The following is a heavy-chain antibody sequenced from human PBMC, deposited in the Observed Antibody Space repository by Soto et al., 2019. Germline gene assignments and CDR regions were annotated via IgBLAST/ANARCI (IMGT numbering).Heavy chain of an antibody. J-gene: IGHJ5*02. CDR2: MNPNSGNT. CDR1: GYTFTSYD. CDR3: ARRRITMVRGVIITWFDP. Sequence: ASVKVSCKASGYTFTSYDINWVRQATGQGLEWMGWMNPNSGNTGYAQKFQGRVTMTRNTSISTAYMELSSLRSEDTAVYYCARRRITMVRGVIITWFDPWGQGTLVTVSS. V-gene: IGHV1-8*01. D-gene: IGHD3-10*01.